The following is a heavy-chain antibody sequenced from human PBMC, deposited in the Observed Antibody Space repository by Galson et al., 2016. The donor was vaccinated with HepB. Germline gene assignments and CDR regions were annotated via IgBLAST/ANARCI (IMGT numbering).Heavy chain of an antibody. J-gene: IGHJ4*02. CDR1: GGSLTDYY. CDR2: VYSTGNT. Sequence: SETLSLTCSVSGGSLTDYYWSWLRQPPGKGLEWIGYVYSTGNTGARYNPSLKSRASISVDTSKNQFSLKLISLTAADTAVYYCARNMADWGQGSLVTVSS. V-gene: IGHV4-59*01. D-gene: IGHD2/OR15-2a*01. CDR3: ARNMAD.